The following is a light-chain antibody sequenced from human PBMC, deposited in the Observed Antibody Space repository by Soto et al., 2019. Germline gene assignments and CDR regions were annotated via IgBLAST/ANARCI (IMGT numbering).Light chain of an antibody. J-gene: IGLJ3*02. CDR1: SSNIGNNY. CDR2: RNN. CDR3: AAWDDSLSGPV. Sequence: QSVLTQPPSASGTPGQRVTISCSGSSSNIGNNYVYWYQHLPGTAPKLLMYRNNQRPSGVPDRFSGSKSGTSASLAISVLRSEDEADYYCAAWDDSLSGPVFGGGTKVTVL. V-gene: IGLV1-47*01.